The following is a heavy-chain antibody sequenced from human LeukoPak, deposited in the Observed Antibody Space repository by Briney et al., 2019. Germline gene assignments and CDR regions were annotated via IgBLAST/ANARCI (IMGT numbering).Heavy chain of an antibody. J-gene: IGHJ5*02. D-gene: IGHD3-3*01. V-gene: IGHV4-61*02. CDR2: IYTSGST. CDR3: ARGKVEAYFDFWSGYDSGWFDP. Sequence: PSQTLSLTCTVSGGSISSGSYYWRWIRQPAGKGLEWIGRIYTSGSTNYNPSLKSRVTISVDTSKNQFSLKLSSVTAADTAVYYCARGKVEAYFDFWSGYDSGWFDPWGQGNLVTVSS. CDR1: GGSISSGSYY.